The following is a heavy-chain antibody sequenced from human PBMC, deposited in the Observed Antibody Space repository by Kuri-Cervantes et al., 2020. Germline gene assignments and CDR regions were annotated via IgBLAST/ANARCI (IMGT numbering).Heavy chain of an antibody. Sequence: SETLSLTCAVSGGSISSSNWWSWVRQPPGKGLEWIGEIYHSGSTNYNPSLKSRVTMSVDKSKNQFSLKLSSVTAADTAVYYCASTPGVVVPAAMGVGRDYFDYWGQGTLVTVSS. CDR2: IYHSGST. D-gene: IGHD2-2*01. J-gene: IGHJ4*02. CDR1: GGSISSSNW. V-gene: IGHV4-4*02. CDR3: ASTPGVVVPAAMGVGRDYFDY.